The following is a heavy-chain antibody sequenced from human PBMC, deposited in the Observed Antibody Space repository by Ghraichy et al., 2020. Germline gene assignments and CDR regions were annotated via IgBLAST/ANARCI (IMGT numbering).Heavy chain of an antibody. CDR2: ISGSGGST. CDR1: GFTFSSYA. D-gene: IGHD3-3*01. Sequence: GGSLRLSCAASGFTFSSYAMSWVRQAPGKGLEWVSAISGSGGSTYYADSVKGRFTISRDNSKNTLYLQMNSLRAEDTAVYYCAGLGEWLSNLYYYYYYMDVWGKGTTVTVSS. CDR3: AGLGEWLSNLYYYYYYMDV. V-gene: IGHV3-23*01. J-gene: IGHJ6*03.